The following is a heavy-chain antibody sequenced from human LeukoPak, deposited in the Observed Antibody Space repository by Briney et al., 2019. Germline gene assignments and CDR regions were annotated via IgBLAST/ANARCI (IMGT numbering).Heavy chain of an antibody. D-gene: IGHD5-12*01. CDR2: IYYTGSP. CDR1: GDSISGSDYY. J-gene: IGHJ5*02. Sequence: SETLSLTCTVSGDSISGSDYYWGWVRQPPGKGLEWIGSIYYTGSPYYNPSLKSRVTISVDTTKNQFSLRLGSVTAADTAIYYCARLVATSRFDPWGQGTLVIVSS. CDR3: ARLVATSRFDP. V-gene: IGHV4-39*01.